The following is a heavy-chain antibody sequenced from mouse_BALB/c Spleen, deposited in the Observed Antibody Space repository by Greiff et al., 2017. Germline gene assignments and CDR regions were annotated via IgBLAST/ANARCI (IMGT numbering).Heavy chain of an antibody. J-gene: IGHJ2*01. CDR3: TRNWYYFDY. CDR1: GYTFTSYW. V-gene: IGHV1-5*01. Sequence: EVQLQQSGTVLARPGASVKMSCKASGYTFTSYWMHWVKQRPGQGLEWIGAIYPGNSDTSYNQKFKGKAKLTAVTSTSTAYMELSSLTNEDSAVYYCTRNWYYFDYWGQGTTLTVSS. D-gene: IGHD4-1*01. CDR2: IYPGNSDT.